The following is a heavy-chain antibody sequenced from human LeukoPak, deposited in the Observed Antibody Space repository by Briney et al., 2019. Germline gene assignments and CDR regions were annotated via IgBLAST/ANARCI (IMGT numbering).Heavy chain of an antibody. V-gene: IGHV1-69*04. D-gene: IGHD3-9*01. CDR1: GGTFSSYT. Sequence: SVKVSCKASGGTFSSYTISWVRQAPGQGLEWMGRIIPILGIANYAQKFQGRVTITADKSTSTAYMELSSLRAEDTAVYYCAKDLRYFDSYGDLFDYWGQGTLVTVSS. CDR3: AKDLRYFDSYGDLFDY. CDR2: IIPILGIA. J-gene: IGHJ4*02.